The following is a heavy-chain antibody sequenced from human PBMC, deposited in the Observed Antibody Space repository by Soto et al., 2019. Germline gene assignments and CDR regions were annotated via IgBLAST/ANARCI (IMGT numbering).Heavy chain of an antibody. V-gene: IGHV3-48*03. Sequence: GGSLRLSCTASGFAFNSHDFNWVRQATGKGLEWISYISRTANTIYYADSVKGRFTISRDNAKNSLYLQMNSLRAEDTAVYYCARFYAAIYYYGMDVWGQGTTVTVSS. CDR3: ARFYAAIYYYGMDV. CDR2: ISRTANTI. CDR1: GFAFNSHD. D-gene: IGHD2-2*01. J-gene: IGHJ6*02.